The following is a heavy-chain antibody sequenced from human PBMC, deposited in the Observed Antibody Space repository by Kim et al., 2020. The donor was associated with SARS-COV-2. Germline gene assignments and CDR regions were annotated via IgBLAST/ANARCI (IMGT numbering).Heavy chain of an antibody. CDR2: FDPEDGET. CDR1: GYTLTEVS. CDR3: ATASEDSSGYYYSNWFDL. D-gene: IGHD3-22*01. V-gene: IGHV1-24*01. Sequence: ASVKVSCKVSGYTLTEVSMHWGRQAPGKGLEWMGGFDPEDGETIYAQKFQGRVTMTEDTSTDTAYMELSSLRSEDTAVYYCATASEDSSGYYYSNWFDLWGKGTLVTVSS. J-gene: IGHJ5*02.